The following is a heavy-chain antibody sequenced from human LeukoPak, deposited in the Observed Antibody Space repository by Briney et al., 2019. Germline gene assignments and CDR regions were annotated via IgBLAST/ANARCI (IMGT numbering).Heavy chain of an antibody. CDR1: GFTFSSYE. Sequence: GSRRLSCAASGFTFSSYEMNGVGQAPGKGREWVSYISNSGDSTYYADPVKGRLTISRDNAKNSLYLQMNSLRAEDTTVYYCVRLGGATGQYFYHWGQGTRATVSS. J-gene: IGHJ1*01. V-gene: IGHV3-48*03. CDR2: ISNSGDST. CDR3: VRLGGATGQYFYH. D-gene: IGHD1-26*01.